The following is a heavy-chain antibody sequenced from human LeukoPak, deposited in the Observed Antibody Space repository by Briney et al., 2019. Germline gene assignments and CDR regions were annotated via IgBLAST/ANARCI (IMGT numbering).Heavy chain of an antibody. J-gene: IGHJ3*02. CDR2: IHRSGST. V-gene: IGHV4-4*09. CDR1: PDSTTSNF. D-gene: IGHD1-26*01. CDR3: ARLGSGGRALDI. Sequence: SETLSLTCTVSPDSTTSNFWSWVRQPPGKGLEWIGEIHRSGSTNYNPSLKSRVTISVDTSKNQVSLKLSSVTAADTAVYYCARLGSGGRALDIWGQGTMVTVSS.